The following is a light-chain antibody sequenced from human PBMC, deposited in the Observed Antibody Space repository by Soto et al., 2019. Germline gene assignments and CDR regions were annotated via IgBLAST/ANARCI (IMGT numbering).Light chain of an antibody. CDR1: SSDVGYYNL. J-gene: IGLJ3*02. CDR2: EVN. Sequence: QSVLTQPASVSGSPGQSITISCTGTSSDVGYYNLVSWYQQHPGKAPKLMLYEVNKRPSGVSNRFSGSKSGNTASLTISGLQAEDEAEYSCCSYAGTATEFGGGTKVTVL. V-gene: IGLV2-23*02. CDR3: CSYAGTATE.